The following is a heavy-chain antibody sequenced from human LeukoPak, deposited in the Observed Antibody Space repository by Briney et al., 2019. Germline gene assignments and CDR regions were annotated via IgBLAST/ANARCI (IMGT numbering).Heavy chain of an antibody. CDR2: ISGGGGPT. CDR1: GSTFSNYA. J-gene: IGHJ4*02. Sequence: GGSLRLSCAASGSTFSNYAMSWVRQAPGKGLEWVSAISGGGGPTYYADSVKGRFSISRDNSKNTLYLQMNSLRAEDAAVYFCAKNSGYSWQYFFDYWGQGTLVTVSS. V-gene: IGHV3-23*01. D-gene: IGHD6-25*01. CDR3: AKNSGYSWQYFFDY.